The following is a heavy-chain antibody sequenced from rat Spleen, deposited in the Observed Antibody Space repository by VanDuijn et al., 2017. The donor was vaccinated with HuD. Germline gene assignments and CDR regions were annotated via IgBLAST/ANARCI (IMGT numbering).Heavy chain of an antibody. CDR2: VNTGSGGA. V-gene: IGHV1-43*01. Sequence: QVQLQQSGAELAKPGSSVKISCKTSGYTFTSYFITWIKQTTGQGLEYIGYVNTGSGGARYNERFKGKATLTVDRSSSTAFMQLSSLTPDDSAVYCCARDFGYNLYVMDAWGQGASVTVSS. CDR1: GYTFTSYF. J-gene: IGHJ4*01. CDR3: ARDFGYNLYVMDA. D-gene: IGHD1-9*01.